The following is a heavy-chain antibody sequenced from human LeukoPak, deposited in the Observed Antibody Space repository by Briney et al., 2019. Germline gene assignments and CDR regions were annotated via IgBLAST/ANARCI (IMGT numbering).Heavy chain of an antibody. CDR3: SRMVRGVIWSVGAFDI. CDR2: INPNSGGT. Sequence: PAASVKVSCKASGYTFTGYYMHWVRQAPGQGLEWMRGINPNSGGTNYAQKFQGRVTMTRDTSISTAYMELSRLRSDDTAVYFCSRMVRGVIWSVGAFDIWGQGTMVTVSS. D-gene: IGHD3-10*01. CDR1: GYTFTGYY. V-gene: IGHV1-2*02. J-gene: IGHJ3*02.